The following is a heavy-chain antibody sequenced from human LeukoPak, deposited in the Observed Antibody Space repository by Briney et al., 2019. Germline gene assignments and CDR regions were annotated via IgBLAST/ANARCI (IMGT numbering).Heavy chain of an antibody. D-gene: IGHD1-14*01. CDR3: AMATLEVAGTGAQYYFDY. CDR2: FNPNGGET. V-gene: IGHV1-24*01. Sequence: AASVKVSCKASGYTFTELSMHWVRQAPGKGLEWMGGFNPNGGETIYAQNFQGRVTITEDTSSNTAYMELSSLRSEDTAVYYCAMATLEVAGTGAQYYFDYWGQGTLVTVSS. CDR1: GYTFTELS. J-gene: IGHJ4*02.